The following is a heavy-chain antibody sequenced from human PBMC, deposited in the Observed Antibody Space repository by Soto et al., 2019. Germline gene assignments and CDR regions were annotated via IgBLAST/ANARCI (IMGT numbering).Heavy chain of an antibody. J-gene: IGHJ2*01. Sequence: QVHLVQSGAEVKEPGASVKVSCQASGYTFTTYAISWVRQAPGQGLEWIGWISPSTGDTGQAQSVQARVTMTLHTSTNTANMELRSLRTDDTAVYYCARCYCSVGSCYACWHFDLWGRGTLVTVSS. D-gene: IGHD2-15*01. CDR2: ISPSTGDT. V-gene: IGHV1-18*01. CDR1: GYTFTTYA. CDR3: ARCYCSVGSCYACWHFDL.